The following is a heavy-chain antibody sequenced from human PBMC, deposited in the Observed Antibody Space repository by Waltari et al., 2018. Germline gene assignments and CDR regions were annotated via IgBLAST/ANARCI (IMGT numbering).Heavy chain of an antibody. CDR2: IYSGGIT. CDR1: GFTFSSYA. V-gene: IGHV3-23*03. J-gene: IGHJ4*02. Sequence: EVQLLESGGGLVQPGGSLRLSCAASGFTFSSYAMRWVRQAPGKGLQWVSVIYSGGITYYADSLKGRFTISRDNSKNTLYLQMNSLRAEDTAVYYCAKDSGYYFFGVYWGQGTLVTGSS. CDR3: AKDSGYYFFGVY. D-gene: IGHD3-22*01.